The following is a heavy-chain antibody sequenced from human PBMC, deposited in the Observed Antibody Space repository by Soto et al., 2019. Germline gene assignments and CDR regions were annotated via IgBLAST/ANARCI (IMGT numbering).Heavy chain of an antibody. CDR2: NKYNETT. J-gene: IGHJ4*02. D-gene: IGHD6-19*01. V-gene: IGHV4-61*01. CDR1: GVTFSSVVIRTNF. CDR3: AGIPYSRASFDY. Sequence: SETLSLTCTFSGVTFSSVVIRTNFWSSGRQRPAKGLEWMGSNKYNETTSYSPSLTSPLTISIHTCRNQFSLHLSSVTATDTAVYYCAGIPYSRASFDYWGKGTLVTVSS.